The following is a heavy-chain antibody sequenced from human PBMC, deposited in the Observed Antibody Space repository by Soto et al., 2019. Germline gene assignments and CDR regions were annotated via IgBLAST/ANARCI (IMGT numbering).Heavy chain of an antibody. J-gene: IGHJ4*02. Sequence: QVQLVESGGGVVQPGSSLRLSCAASGFIFTSHAIHWVRQAPGRGLDWVATIAHDGSYLYYAESVKGRFTISRDNSKYTLYLQMNSLTRADTAVYYYASDQGYDNGNYMNYWGQGILVTVSS. D-gene: IGHD1-1*01. CDR1: GFIFTSHA. CDR2: IAHDGSYL. CDR3: ASDQGYDNGNYMNY. V-gene: IGHV3-30-3*01.